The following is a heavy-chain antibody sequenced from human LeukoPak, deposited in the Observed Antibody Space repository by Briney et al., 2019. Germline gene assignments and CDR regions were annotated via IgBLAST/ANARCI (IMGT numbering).Heavy chain of an antibody. CDR1: GGSISSGGYY. V-gene: IGHV4-61*08. J-gene: IGHJ4*02. CDR3: ARSELLWFGGVNSGFDY. CDR2: VYYSGST. Sequence: SQTLSLTCTVSGGSISSGGYYWSWIRQPPGKGLEWIGYVYYSGSTNYNPSLKSRVTISVDTSKNQFPLKLSSVTAADTAVYYCARSELLWFGGVNSGFDYWGQGTLVTVSS. D-gene: IGHD3-10*01.